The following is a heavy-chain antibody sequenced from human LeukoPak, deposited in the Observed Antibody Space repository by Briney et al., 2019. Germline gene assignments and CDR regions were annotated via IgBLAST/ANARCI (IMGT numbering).Heavy chain of an antibody. CDR3: ARGSSYGFDY. Sequence: SQTLSLTCAISGDSVSSNSAAWNWIRQSPSRGFEWQGRTYYRSKWYSHYAISVKSRITVNPDTSKNQFSLQLNSVTPEDTALYYCARGSSYGFDYWDQGTLVTVSS. D-gene: IGHD5-18*01. J-gene: IGHJ4*02. CDR1: GDSVSSNSAA. CDR2: TYYRSKWYS. V-gene: IGHV6-1*01.